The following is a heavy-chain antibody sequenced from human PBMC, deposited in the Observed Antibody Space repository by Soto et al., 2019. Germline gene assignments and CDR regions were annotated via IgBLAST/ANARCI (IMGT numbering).Heavy chain of an antibody. CDR3: ARLTGPYYDSSGYYYGDY. CDR1: GGSISSGDYY. V-gene: IGHV4-30-4*01. CDR2: IYYGGST. J-gene: IGHJ4*02. Sequence: PSETLSLTCTVSGGSISSGDYYWSWIRQPPGKGLEWIGYIYYGGSTYYNPSLKSRVTISVDTSKNQFSLKLSSVTAADTAVYYCARLTGPYYDSSGYYYGDYWGQGTLVTVSS. D-gene: IGHD3-22*01.